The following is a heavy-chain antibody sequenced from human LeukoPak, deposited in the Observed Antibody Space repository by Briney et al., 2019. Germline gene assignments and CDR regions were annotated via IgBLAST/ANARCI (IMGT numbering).Heavy chain of an antibody. D-gene: IGHD6-19*01. CDR1: GFTFSSYS. CDR3: ARDWHHSSGCLDY. J-gene: IGHJ4*02. CDR2: ISSSSSYI. V-gene: IGHV3-21*01. Sequence: GGSLRLSCAVSGFTFSSYSMNWVRQAPGKGLEWVSSISSSSSYIYYADSVKGRFTISRDNAKNSLYLQMNRLRAEDTAVYYCARDWHHSSGCLDYWGQGTLVTVSS.